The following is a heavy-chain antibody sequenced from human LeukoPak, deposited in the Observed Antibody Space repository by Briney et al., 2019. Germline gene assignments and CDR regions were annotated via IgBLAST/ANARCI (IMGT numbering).Heavy chain of an antibody. CDR1: GFDFSGSA. D-gene: IGHD3-16*01. V-gene: IGHV3-73*01. CDR2: IRSKKNNFAT. J-gene: IGHJ4*02. CDR3: VRGNCHNYSCSAGES. Sequence: GGSLRLSCEASGFDFSGSAMHWVRQTSGKGLEWLARIRSKKNNFATAYGASVKGRFTISREDTKNTAYLQMTRLKVDDTAVYYCVRGNCHNYSCSAGESWGQGTPVIVSS.